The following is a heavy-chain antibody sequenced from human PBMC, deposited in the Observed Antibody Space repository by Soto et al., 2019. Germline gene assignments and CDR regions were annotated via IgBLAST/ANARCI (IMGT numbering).Heavy chain of an antibody. Sequence: EVQLVESGGGLVQPGGSLRLSCAASGFTVSSKYMPWVRQAPGKGLEWVSLIQSGGTTYYADSVKGRFTISRDTSENTLHLQMDSLRVEDTAVYYCARDDVLCDGGRCYGIPLDVWGKGTTGTVSS. D-gene: IGHD2-15*01. V-gene: IGHV3-66*01. J-gene: IGHJ6*04. CDR3: ARDDVLCDGGRCYGIPLDV. CDR2: IQSGGTT. CDR1: GFTVSSKY.